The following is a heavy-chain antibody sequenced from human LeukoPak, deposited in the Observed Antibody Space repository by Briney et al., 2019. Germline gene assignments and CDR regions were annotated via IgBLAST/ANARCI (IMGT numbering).Heavy chain of an antibody. CDR3: ARGFRLRYFGLYFFDY. V-gene: IGHV4-59*01. D-gene: IGHD3-9*01. Sequence: SETLSLTCTVSGGSISSYYWSWIRQPPGKGLEWIGYIYYSGSTNYNPSLKSRVTISVDTSKNQFSLKLSSVTAADTAVYYCARGFRLRYFGLYFFDYWGQGTLVTVSS. J-gene: IGHJ4*02. CDR1: GGSISSYY. CDR2: IYYSGST.